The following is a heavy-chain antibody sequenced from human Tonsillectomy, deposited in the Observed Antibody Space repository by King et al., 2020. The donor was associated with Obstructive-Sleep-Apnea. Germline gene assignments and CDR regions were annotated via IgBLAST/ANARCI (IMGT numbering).Heavy chain of an antibody. J-gene: IGHJ5*02. CDR2: ISGSGGST. V-gene: IGHV3-23*04. CDR3: AKGFPMVRGVIITPNWFDP. D-gene: IGHD3-10*01. CDR1: GFTFSSYA. Sequence: VQLVESGGGLVQPGGSLRLSCAASGFTFSSYAMSWVRQAPGKGLEWVSAISGSGGSTYYADSVKGRFTISRDNSQTTLYLQMNSLRAEDTAVYYCAKGFPMVRGVIITPNWFDPWGQGTLVTVSS.